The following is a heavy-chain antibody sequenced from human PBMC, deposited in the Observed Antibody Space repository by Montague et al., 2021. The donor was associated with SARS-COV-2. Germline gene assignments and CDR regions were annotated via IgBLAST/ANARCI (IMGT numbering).Heavy chain of an antibody. D-gene: IGHD2-8*01. CDR2: IYYSGST. V-gene: IGHV4-39*01. CDR3: ARLRGSDMVLMVYSIKGWFDP. Sequence: SETLSLTCTVSGGSVSSSSYYWGWIRQPKGKGLEWIGSIYYSGSTYYNPSLKSRVTISVDTTKNQFSLKLSSVTAADTAVYYCARLRGSDMVLMVYSIKGWFDPWGQGTLVTVSS. CDR1: GGSVSSSSYY. J-gene: IGHJ5*02.